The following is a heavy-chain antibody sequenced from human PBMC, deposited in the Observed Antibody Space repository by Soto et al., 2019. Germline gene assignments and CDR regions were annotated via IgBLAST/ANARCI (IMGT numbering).Heavy chain of an antibody. D-gene: IGHD3-9*01. CDR1: GYTLTELS. J-gene: IGHJ4*02. V-gene: IGHV1-24*01. Sequence: ASVKVSCKVSGYTLTELSMHWVRQAPGKGLEWMGGFDPEDGETIYAQKFQGRVTMTEDTSTDTAYMELSSLRSEDTAVYYCATGVGFDWLPRYYFDYWGQGTRVTVSS. CDR2: FDPEDGET. CDR3: ATGVGFDWLPRYYFDY.